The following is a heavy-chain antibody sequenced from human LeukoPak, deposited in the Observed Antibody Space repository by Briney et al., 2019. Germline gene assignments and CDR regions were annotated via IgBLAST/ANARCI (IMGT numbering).Heavy chain of an antibody. V-gene: IGHV3-7*01. CDR3: ARDGLRYCSGGSCSRTFDP. Sequence: GGSLRLSCVGSGFTFSTYWMTWVRQAPGKGLEWVASIKEDGSAKDHVDSVKGRFTISRDNSKNTLYLQMNSLRAEDTAVYYCARDGLRYCSGGSCSRTFDPWGQGTLVTVSS. CDR2: IKEDGSAK. CDR1: GFTFSTYW. J-gene: IGHJ5*02. D-gene: IGHD2-15*01.